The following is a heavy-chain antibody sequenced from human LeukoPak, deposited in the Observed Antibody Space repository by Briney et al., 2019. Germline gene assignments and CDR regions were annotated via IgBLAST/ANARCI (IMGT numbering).Heavy chain of an antibody. Sequence: PGGSLRLSCSASGFTFSSYAMNWVRQAPGKGLEWISYISTSSSPIYQVDSVKGRFTISRDNAKNSLYLQMNSLRAEDTAFYYCARGLTTDHNFDYWGLGTLVTVSS. CDR3: ARGLTTDHNFDY. D-gene: IGHD4-11*01. CDR1: GFTFSSYA. CDR2: ISTSSSPI. V-gene: IGHV3-48*01. J-gene: IGHJ4*02.